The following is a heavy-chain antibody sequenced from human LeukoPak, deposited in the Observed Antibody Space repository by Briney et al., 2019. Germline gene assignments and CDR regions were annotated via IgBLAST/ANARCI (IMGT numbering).Heavy chain of an antibody. CDR3: ARDYYLDYGHYEDRAFDI. Sequence: SETLSLTCAVYGGSFSGYYWSWIRQPPGKGLEWIGEINHSGSTNYNPSLKSRVTISVDTSKNQFSLKLSSVTAADTAVYYCARDYYLDYGHYEDRAFDIWGQGTMVTVSS. V-gene: IGHV4-34*01. J-gene: IGHJ3*02. D-gene: IGHD4-17*01. CDR2: INHSGST. CDR1: GGSFSGYY.